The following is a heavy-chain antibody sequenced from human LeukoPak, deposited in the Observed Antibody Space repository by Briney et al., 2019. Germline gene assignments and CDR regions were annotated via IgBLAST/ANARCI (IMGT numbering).Heavy chain of an antibody. CDR3: ASWYSSGWYGSAFDI. CDR1: GYTFSKYD. J-gene: IGHJ3*02. CDR2: ISTYNDNP. V-gene: IGHV1-18*01. Sequence: EASVKVSCKASGYTFSKYDITWVRQAPGQGLECMGWISTYNDNPNYAQKFQGRVTMTTDTSTSTAYLDLRSLRSDDTAVYYCASWYSSGWYGSAFDIWGQGTMVTVSS. D-gene: IGHD6-19*01.